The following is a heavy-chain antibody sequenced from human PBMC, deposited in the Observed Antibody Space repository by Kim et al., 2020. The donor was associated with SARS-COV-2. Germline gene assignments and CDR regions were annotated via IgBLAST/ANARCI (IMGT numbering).Heavy chain of an antibody. Sequence: ASVKVSCKASGYTFTGYYMHWVRQAPGQGLEWMGRINPNSGGTNYAQKFQGRVTMTRDTSISSAYMELSRLRSDDTVVYYCAREGYYDSSGYPAFDIWGQGTMVTVSS. D-gene: IGHD3-22*01. CDR1: GYTFTGYY. CDR2: INPNSGGT. J-gene: IGHJ3*02. V-gene: IGHV1-2*05. CDR3: AREGYYDSSGYPAFDI.